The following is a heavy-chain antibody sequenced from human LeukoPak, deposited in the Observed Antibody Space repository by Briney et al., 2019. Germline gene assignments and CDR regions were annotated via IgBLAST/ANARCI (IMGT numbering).Heavy chain of an antibody. J-gene: IGHJ4*02. D-gene: IGHD3-3*01. CDR2: ISYDGSNK. CDR1: GFTFSSYA. CDR3: ACGGSGYYS. V-gene: IGHV3-30-3*01. Sequence: PGRSLRLSCAASGFTFSSYAMHWVRQAPGKGLEWVAVISYDGSNKYYADSVKGRFTISRDNSKNTLYLQMNRLRAEDMAVYYCACGGSGYYSWGQGTLVTVSS.